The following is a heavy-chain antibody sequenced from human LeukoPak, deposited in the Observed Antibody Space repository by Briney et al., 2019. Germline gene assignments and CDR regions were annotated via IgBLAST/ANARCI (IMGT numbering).Heavy chain of an antibody. V-gene: IGHV3-11*03. D-gene: IGHD2-15*01. CDR3: ARKADYFDY. CDR1: GFTLSDYD. Sequence: PGGSLRLSCAASGFTLSDYDMSWIRQAPGKGLEWISYIASSSSYTNYADSVKGRFTISRDNAKNSLYLQMNSLRAEDTAVYYCARKADYFDYWGQGTLVTVSS. J-gene: IGHJ4*02. CDR2: IASSSSYT.